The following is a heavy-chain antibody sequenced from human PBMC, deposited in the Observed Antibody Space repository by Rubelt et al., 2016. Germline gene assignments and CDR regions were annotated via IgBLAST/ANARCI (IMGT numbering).Heavy chain of an antibody. D-gene: IGHD3-22*01. J-gene: IGHJ6*02. Sequence: QVTLRESGPALVKPTQTLTLTCTFSGFSLSTSGMCVSWIRQPPGKALEWLALIDWDDDKYYSTSPKTRLTISKETSKNQVVLTMTNMDPVDTATYYCARILLPDYYDSSGGMDVWGQGTTVTVSS. V-gene: IGHV2-70*01. CDR2: IDWDDDK. CDR1: GFSLSTSGMC. CDR3: ARILLPDYYDSSGGMDV.